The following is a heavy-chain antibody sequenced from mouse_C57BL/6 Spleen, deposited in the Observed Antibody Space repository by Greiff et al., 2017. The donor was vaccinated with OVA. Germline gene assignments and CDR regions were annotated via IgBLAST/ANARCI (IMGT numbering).Heavy chain of an antibody. V-gene: IGHV1-80*01. CDR1: GYAFSSYW. D-gene: IGHD1-2*01. CDR3: ARPPSHYGPSFDY. Sequence: QVQLQQSGAELVKPGASVKISCKASGYAFSSYWMNWVKQRPGKGLEWIGQIYPGDGDTNYNGKFKGKATLTADKSSSTAYMQISSLTSESSAVYFCARPPSHYGPSFDYGGQGTTLTVSS. J-gene: IGHJ2*01. CDR2: IYPGDGDT.